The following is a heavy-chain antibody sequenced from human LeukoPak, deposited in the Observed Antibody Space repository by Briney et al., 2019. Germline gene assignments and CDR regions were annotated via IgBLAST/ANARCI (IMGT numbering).Heavy chain of an antibody. CDR1: GGSFSGYY. D-gene: IGHD1-7*01. Sequence: PSETLSLTCAVYGGSFSGYYWSWIRQPPGKGLEWIGYIYHSGSTYYNPSLKSRVTISVDRSKNQFSLKLSSVTAADTAVYYCARAYSITGTIDPWGRGTLVTVSS. V-gene: IGHV4-34*01. CDR2: IYHSGST. J-gene: IGHJ5*02. CDR3: ARAYSITGTIDP.